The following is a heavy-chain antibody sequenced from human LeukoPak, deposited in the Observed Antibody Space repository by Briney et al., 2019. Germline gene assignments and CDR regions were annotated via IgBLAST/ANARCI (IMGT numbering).Heavy chain of an antibody. CDR3: TVRYSGYDYYYYYGMDV. J-gene: IGHJ6*04. V-gene: IGHV3-15*01. CDR1: GFTFSNAW. D-gene: IGHD5-12*01. Sequence: PGGSLRLSCAASGFTFSNAWMSWVRQAPGKGLEWVGRIKSKTDGGTTDYAAPVKGRFTISRDDSKNTLYLQMNSLKTEDTAVYYCTVRYSGYDYYYYYGMDVWGKGTTVTVSS. CDR2: IKSKTDGGTT.